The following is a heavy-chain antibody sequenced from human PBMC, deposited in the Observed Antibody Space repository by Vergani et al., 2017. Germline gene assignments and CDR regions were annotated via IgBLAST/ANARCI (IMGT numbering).Heavy chain of an antibody. V-gene: IGHV3-9*01. CDR3: GKGDFVVVFPKIDY. J-gene: IGHJ4*02. Sequence: EVQLVESGGGLVQPGRSLRLSCAASGFTFGDYAMHWVRQAPGKGLEWVSGISWNSGSIVYADSVKGRFTISRDNAKKSLYLQMNSLRAEDTALYYCGKGDFVVVFPKIDYWGQGTLVTVSS. D-gene: IGHD2-15*01. CDR2: ISWNSGSI. CDR1: GFTFGDYA.